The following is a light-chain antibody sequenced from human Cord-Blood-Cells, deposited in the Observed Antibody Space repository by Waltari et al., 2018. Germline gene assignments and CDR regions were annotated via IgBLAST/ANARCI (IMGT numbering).Light chain of an antibody. CDR2: WAS. J-gene: IGKJ2*01. Sequence: DIVMTQSPDSLAVSLGERATINCKSSQSVLYSSNNKNYLAWYQQKPGQPPKLLIYWASTRESGVPDRFSGSGSGTDFTLTISSLQAEDVAVYYCQQYYSTHETTFRPAFGQGTKLEIK. CDR1: QSVLYSSNNKNY. V-gene: IGKV4-1*01. CDR3: QQYYSTHETTFRPA.